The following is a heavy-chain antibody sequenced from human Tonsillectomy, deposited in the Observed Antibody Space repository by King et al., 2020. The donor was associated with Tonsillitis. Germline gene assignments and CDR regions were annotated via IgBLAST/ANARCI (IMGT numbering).Heavy chain of an antibody. CDR3: ARGRGVMDYKGFDP. D-gene: IGHD3-10*01. V-gene: IGHV3-7*03. CDR1: GFSFSNYW. Sequence: VQLVESGGGLVQPGGPLRLSCAASGFSFSNYWMTWVRQAPGKGLEWVANIKQDGSEKNYVDSVKGRFTISRDNAKNSLYLQMNSLRAEDTAVYYCARGRGVMDYKGFDPWGQGTLVTVSS. J-gene: IGHJ5*02. CDR2: IKQDGSEK.